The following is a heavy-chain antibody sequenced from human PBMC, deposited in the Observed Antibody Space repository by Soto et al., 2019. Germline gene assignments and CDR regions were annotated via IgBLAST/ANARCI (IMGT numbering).Heavy chain of an antibody. V-gene: IGHV3-33*01. D-gene: IGHD6-19*01. CDR1: GFTFSSYG. CDR3: ASPPYSSGWYVV. J-gene: IGHJ4*02. CDR2: IWYDGSNK. Sequence: GGSLRLSCAASGFTFSSYGMHWVRQAPGKGLEWVAVIWYDGSNKYYADSVKGRFTISRDNSKNTLYLQMNSLRAEDTAVYYCASPPYSSGWYVVWGQGTLVTVSS.